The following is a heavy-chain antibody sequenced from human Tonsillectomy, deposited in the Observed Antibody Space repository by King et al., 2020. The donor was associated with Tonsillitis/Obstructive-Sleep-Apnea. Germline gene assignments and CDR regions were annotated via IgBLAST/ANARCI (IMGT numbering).Heavy chain of an antibody. D-gene: IGHD6-19*01. V-gene: IGHV4-59*01. CDR3: ARYSGGGLGAFDI. CDR2: IYYSGST. CDR1: GGSISSYY. J-gene: IGHJ3*02. Sequence: QLQESGPGLVKPSETLSLTCTVSGGSISSYYWSWIRQPPGKGLEWIGYIYYSGSTNYNPSLKSRVTISVDTSKNQFSLKLSSVTAADTAVYYCARYSGGGLGAFDIWGQGTMVTVSS.